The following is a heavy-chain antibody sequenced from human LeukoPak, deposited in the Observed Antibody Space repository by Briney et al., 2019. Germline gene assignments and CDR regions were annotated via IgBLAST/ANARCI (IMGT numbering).Heavy chain of an antibody. CDR2: IYPDDSET. V-gene: IGHV5-51*01. Sequence: GESLKISCKGSGYMFTSFWIGWVRQMPGKGLEWMGIIYPDDSETRYSPSFQGQVTISTDNSISTVYLQLSNLKASDTAMYYCARPHTPYIDIIGGFDFWGQGTPVTVSS. J-gene: IGHJ4*02. CDR1: GYMFTSFW. CDR3: ARPHTPYIDIIGGFDF. D-gene: IGHD2-15*01.